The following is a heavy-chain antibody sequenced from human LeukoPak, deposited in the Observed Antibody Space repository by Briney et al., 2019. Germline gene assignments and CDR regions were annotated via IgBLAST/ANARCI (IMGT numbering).Heavy chain of an antibody. D-gene: IGHD2-15*01. Sequence: GGSLRLSCAVSGLTFNIYWMSWVRQAPGRGLEWVANINHDGSEKNYVDSVKGRFTISRDNAKNSLYLQMNSLRAEDTAVYYCASNRRLPNWGQGTLVTVSS. V-gene: IGHV3-7*01. J-gene: IGHJ4*02. CDR3: ASNRRLPN. CDR2: INHDGSEK. CDR1: GLTFNIYW.